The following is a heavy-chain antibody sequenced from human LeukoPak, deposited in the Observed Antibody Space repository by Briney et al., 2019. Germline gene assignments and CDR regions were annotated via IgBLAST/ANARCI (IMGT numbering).Heavy chain of an antibody. V-gene: IGHV1-2*02. CDR1: GYTFTGYY. Sequence: EASVKVSCKASGYTFTGYYMHWVRQAPGQGLEWMGWINPNSGGTNYAQKFQGRVTMTRDTSISTAYMELRSLTSDDTAVYYCARTRPEDYYDSSGYPFDIWGQGTMVTVSS. J-gene: IGHJ3*02. CDR2: INPNSGGT. CDR3: ARTRPEDYYDSSGYPFDI. D-gene: IGHD3-22*01.